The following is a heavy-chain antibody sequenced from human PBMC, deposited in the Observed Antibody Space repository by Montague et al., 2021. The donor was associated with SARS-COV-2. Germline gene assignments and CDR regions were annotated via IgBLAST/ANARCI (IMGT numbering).Heavy chain of an antibody. Sequence: SLRLSCAASGFTFSSYAMHWVRQAPGKGLEWVAVISYDGSNKYYADSVKGRFTISRDNSKNTLYLQMNRLRAEDTAVYYCASKDIVVVMGAFDIWGQGTKVTVSS. J-gene: IGHJ3*02. D-gene: IGHD2-2*01. CDR1: GFTFSSYA. CDR2: ISYDGSNK. V-gene: IGHV3-30*04. CDR3: ASKDIVVVMGAFDI.